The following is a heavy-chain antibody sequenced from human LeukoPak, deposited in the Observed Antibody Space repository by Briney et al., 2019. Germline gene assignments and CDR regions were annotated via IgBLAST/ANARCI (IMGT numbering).Heavy chain of an antibody. V-gene: IGHV4-59*08. Sequence: SETLSLTCTVSGGSISGYYWSWIRQPPGKGLEWIAYIYYSGTTNYNPSLKNRVTISVDTSKNQFSLKLSSVTAADTAVYYCARHHNGGTHPLDHWGQGTLVTVSS. CDR1: GGSISGYY. D-gene: IGHD4-23*01. J-gene: IGHJ4*02. CDR2: IYYSGTT. CDR3: ARHHNGGTHPLDH.